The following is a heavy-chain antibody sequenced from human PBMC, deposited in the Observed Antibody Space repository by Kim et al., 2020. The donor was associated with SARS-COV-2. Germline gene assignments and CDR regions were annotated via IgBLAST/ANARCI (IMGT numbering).Heavy chain of an antibody. CDR3: ARDALLATYYDILTGYGYYYGIDV. CDR1: GFTFSSYS. V-gene: IGHV3-21*01. D-gene: IGHD3-9*01. J-gene: IGHJ6*02. Sequence: GGSLRLSCAASGFTFSSYSMNCVRQAPGKGLEWVSSISSSSSYIYYADSVKGRFTISRDNAKNSLYLQMNSLRAEDTAVYYCARDALLATYYDILTGYGYYYGIDVWGHGTAVTVSS. CDR2: ISSSSSYI.